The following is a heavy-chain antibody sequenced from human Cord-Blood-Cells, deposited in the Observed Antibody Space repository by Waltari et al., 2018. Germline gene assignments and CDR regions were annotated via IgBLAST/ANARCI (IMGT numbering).Heavy chain of an antibody. V-gene: IGHV1-3*01. CDR2: INAGNGNT. D-gene: IGHD2-15*01. CDR1: GYTFTTYA. Sequence: VQLWHPGAGGRKPGPPVKVSSKPSGYTFTTYAILWVCRAPGQRLEWMGGINAGNGNTKYSRKFQGRVTITRDTSASTAYMELSSLRSEDTAVYYCARDLTPNTLGYCSGGSCYYYYYGMDVWGQGTTVTVSS. CDR3: ARDLTPNTLGYCSGGSCYYYYYGMDV. J-gene: IGHJ6*02.